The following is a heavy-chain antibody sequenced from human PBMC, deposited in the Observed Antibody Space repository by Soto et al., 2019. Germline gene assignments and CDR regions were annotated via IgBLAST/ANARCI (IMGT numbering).Heavy chain of an antibody. D-gene: IGHD3-16*01. Sequence: EMQLVESGGGLVKHGGSLRLSCEASGFSFEIYHMNWVRQAPGKGLEWVSSISSNSDSIFYGDSVKGRFIISRDNAKNSLFLQMNNLSGDDTAVYYCARQRFGSFSGSYVFDLLGQGTPVTVSS. CDR1: GFSFEIYH. J-gene: IGHJ5*02. CDR3: ARQRFGSFSGSYVFDL. CDR2: ISSNSDSI. V-gene: IGHV3-21*01.